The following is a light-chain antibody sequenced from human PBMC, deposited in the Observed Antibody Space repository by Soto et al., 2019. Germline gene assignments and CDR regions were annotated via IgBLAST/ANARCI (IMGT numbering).Light chain of an antibody. CDR2: DAS. Sequence: EIVLTQSPATLSLSPGERATLSCRASQSVSSYLAWYQQKPGQAPRLLIYDASNRATGIPARFSGSGSGTDFTLTISSLEPEDFAVDYCQQRSKWPPGTFGQGTKVEIK. CDR3: QQRSKWPPGT. V-gene: IGKV3-11*01. CDR1: QSVSSY. J-gene: IGKJ1*01.